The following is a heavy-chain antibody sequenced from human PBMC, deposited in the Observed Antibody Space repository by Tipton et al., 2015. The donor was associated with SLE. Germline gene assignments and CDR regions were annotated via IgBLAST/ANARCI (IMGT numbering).Heavy chain of an antibody. CDR2: IYTSGST. CDR1: GGSISSGSYY. V-gene: IGHV4-61*09. CDR3: ARVATAMAPYYYYYYMDV. J-gene: IGHJ6*03. D-gene: IGHD5-18*01. Sequence: TLSLTCTVSGGSISSGSYYWSWIRQPAGKGLEWIGYIYTSGSTNYNPSLKSRVTISVDKSKNQFSLKLSSVTAADTAVYYCARVATAMAPYYYYYYMDVWGKGTTVTVSS.